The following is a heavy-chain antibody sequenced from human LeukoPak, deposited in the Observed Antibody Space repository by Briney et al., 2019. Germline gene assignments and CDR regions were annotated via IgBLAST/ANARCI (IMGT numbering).Heavy chain of an antibody. J-gene: IGHJ4*02. CDR1: GFTFNNAW. V-gene: IGHV3-15*01. CDR2: IKSKADGGAT. Sequence: GGFLRLSCTASGFTFNNAWMSWVRQAPGKGLELVGRIKSKADGGATDYAAPVKGRFTISRDDSKNTLSLQMNSLKTEDTAMYYCTTDRGIAVRPLFDFWGQGTLVTVSA. D-gene: IGHD6-6*01. CDR3: TTDRGIAVRPLFDF.